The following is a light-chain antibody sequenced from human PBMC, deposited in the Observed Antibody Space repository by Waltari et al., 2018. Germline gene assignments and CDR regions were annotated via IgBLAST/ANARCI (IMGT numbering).Light chain of an antibody. CDR1: SSNIGSTY. Sequence: QSVLTQPPSASGTPGQRVTISCSGSSSNIGSTYVYWYQQLPGTAPKLLIYKNNRGPSEVPERFSGSKSGTSASRAIGGLRSEDEADYCAAWDASLRGLVVGGGTKLTVL. CDR3: AAWDASLRGLV. V-gene: IGLV1-47*01. CDR2: KNN. J-gene: IGLJ2*01.